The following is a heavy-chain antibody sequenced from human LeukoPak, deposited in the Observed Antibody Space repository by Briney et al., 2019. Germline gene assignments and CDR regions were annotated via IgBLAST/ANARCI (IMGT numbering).Heavy chain of an antibody. V-gene: IGHV4-39*01. J-gene: IGHJ4*02. D-gene: IGHD3-3*01. Sequence: SETLSLTCTVSGGSISSSSYYWGWIRQPPGKGLEWIGSIYYSGSTYYNPSLKSRVTISVDTSKNQFPLKLSSVTAADTAVYYCARLAPIFGVVIMDDFDYWGQGTLVTVSS. CDR2: IYYSGST. CDR3: ARLAPIFGVVIMDDFDY. CDR1: GGSISSSSYY.